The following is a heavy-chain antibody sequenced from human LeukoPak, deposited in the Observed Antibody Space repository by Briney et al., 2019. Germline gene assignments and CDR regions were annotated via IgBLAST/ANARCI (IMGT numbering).Heavy chain of an antibody. J-gene: IGHJ3*02. CDR2: ISAYNGNT. D-gene: IGHD3-3*01. CDR1: GYTFTSYG. V-gene: IGHV1-18*01. CDR3: ARALYDFWSGYYSRENDAFDI. Sequence: ASVKVSCKASGYTFTSYGISWVRQAPGQGLEWMGWISAYNGNTNYAQKLQGRVTMTTDTSTSTAYMELRSLRSDDTAVYYCARALYDFWSGYYSRENDAFDIWGQGTMVTVSS.